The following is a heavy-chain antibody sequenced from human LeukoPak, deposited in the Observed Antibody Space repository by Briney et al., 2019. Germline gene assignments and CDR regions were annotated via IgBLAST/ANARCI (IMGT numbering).Heavy chain of an antibody. D-gene: IGHD2-15*01. Sequence: GESLKISCKGSGYSFTTYWIGWVRQMPGKGLEWMGIIYPGDSDIRYSPSFQGQVTISADKSISTAYLQWSSLKAPDTAMYYCARRGYCGGGSCFSAAFDIWGQGTMVTVSS. CDR1: GYSFTTYW. CDR3: ARRGYCGGGSCFSAAFDI. V-gene: IGHV5-51*01. J-gene: IGHJ3*02. CDR2: IYPGDSDI.